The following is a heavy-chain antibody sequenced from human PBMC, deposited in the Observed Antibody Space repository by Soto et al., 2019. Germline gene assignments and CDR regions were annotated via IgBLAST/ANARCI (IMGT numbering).Heavy chain of an antibody. CDR1: GDSVSSNSAA. J-gene: IGHJ6*02. Sequence: SQTLSLTCAVSGDSVSSNSAAWSWIRQCPSRGLEWLGRTYYRSKWYNDYAVSVKSRITINPDTSKNQFSLQLNSVTPEDTAVYYCARDLSFNLRGSGSYYPLYHIESQEIYYSYGMDVWRQGTTVTGS. V-gene: IGHV6-1*01. CDR2: TYYRSKWYN. D-gene: IGHD3-10*01. CDR3: ARDLSFNLRGSGSYYPLYHIESQEIYYSYGMDV.